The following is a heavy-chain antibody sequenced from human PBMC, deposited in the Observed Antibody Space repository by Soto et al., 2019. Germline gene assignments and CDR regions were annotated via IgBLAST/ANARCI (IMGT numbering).Heavy chain of an antibody. CDR1: GGTFSSYT. V-gene: IGHV1-69*04. CDR3: AKDVQDISPYRDI. Sequence: ASVKVSCKASGGTFSSYTISWVRQAPGQGLEWMGRIIPILGIANYAQKFQGRVTITADKSTSTAYMELSSLRSEDTAVYYCAKDVQDISPYRDIWGQGTMVTVSS. J-gene: IGHJ3*02. D-gene: IGHD1-1*01. CDR2: IIPILGIA.